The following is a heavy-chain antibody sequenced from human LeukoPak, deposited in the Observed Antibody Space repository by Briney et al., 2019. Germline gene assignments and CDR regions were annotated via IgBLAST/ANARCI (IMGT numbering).Heavy chain of an antibody. Sequence: SETLSLTCAVYGGSFSGYYWSWIRQPPGKGLEWIGEINHSGSTNYNPSLKSRVTISVDTSKNQFSLKLSSVTAADTAVYHCARGRRITILGYYYYMDVWGKGTTVTVSS. D-gene: IGHD3-9*01. CDR3: ARGRRITILGYYYYMDV. V-gene: IGHV4-34*01. J-gene: IGHJ6*03. CDR2: INHSGST. CDR1: GGSFSGYY.